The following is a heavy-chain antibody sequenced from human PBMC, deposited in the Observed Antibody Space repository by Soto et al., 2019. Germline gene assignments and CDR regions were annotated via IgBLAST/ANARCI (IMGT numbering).Heavy chain of an antibody. J-gene: IGHJ4*02. CDR1: GYTFTDHY. Sequence: ASVKVSCKASGYTFTDHYLLWVRQAPGQGLEWMGWMHPNNGATNFAQKFQGRVTLTRDTSISTAYLEIPRLKSDDTAVYFCACASRLSGGQRASDVWGQGTLVTVSS. CDR3: ACASRLSGGQRASDV. D-gene: IGHD3-16*01. CDR2: MHPNNGAT. V-gene: IGHV1-2*02.